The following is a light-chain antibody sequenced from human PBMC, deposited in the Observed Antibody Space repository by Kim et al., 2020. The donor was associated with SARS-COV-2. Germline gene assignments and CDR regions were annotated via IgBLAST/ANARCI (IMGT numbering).Light chain of an antibody. CDR1: KLGDKY. J-gene: IGLJ1*01. CDR3: QAWDSSAHNYV. V-gene: IGLV3-1*01. CDR2: QDN. Sequence: GQTANLTFSGYKLGDKYVSWYQQKPGQSPVVVIYQDNRRPSGIPERFSGFNSGNTATLTISGTQAMDEADYYCQAWDSSAHNYVFGPGTKVTVL.